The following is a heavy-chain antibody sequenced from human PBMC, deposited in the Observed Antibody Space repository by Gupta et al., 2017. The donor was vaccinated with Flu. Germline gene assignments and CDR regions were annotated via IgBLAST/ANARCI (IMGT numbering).Heavy chain of an antibody. V-gene: IGHV3-21*01. J-gene: IGHJ4*02. CDR3: ARAWDVTVAGTFDY. CDR2: ISSSSSYI. CDR1: GFTFNTYG. D-gene: IGHD6-19*01. Sequence: EVQLVESGGGLVKPGGSLRLSCAASGFTFNTYGMNWVRQAPGKGLEWVSSISSSSSYIHYADSVKGRFTISRHNAKNSLYLQMNSLRAEDTAVYYCARAWDVTVAGTFDYWGQGTLVTVSS.